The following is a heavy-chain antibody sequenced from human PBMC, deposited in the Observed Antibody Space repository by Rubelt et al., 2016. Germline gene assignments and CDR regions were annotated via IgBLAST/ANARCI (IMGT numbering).Heavy chain of an antibody. Sequence: EVQLVQSGAEVKKPGESLKISCKGSGYRFTNYWIGWVRQMPGTGLEWMGIIHPGDSATRYSPAFQGQVTISADKSINTAYLQWSSLKASDTAIYYCSRLMGYSTIDYWGQGTLVTVSS. V-gene: IGHV5-51*01. CDR3: SRLMGYSTIDY. CDR1: GYRFTNYW. J-gene: IGHJ4*02. D-gene: IGHD5-12*01. CDR2: IHPGDSAT.